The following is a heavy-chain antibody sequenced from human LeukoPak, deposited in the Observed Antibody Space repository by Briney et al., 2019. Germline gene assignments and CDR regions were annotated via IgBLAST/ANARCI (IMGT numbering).Heavy chain of an antibody. CDR2: INWNGGST. CDR3: ARYDSSGYRYYYYYMDV. CDR1: GFTFDDYG. V-gene: IGHV3-20*04. D-gene: IGHD3-22*01. J-gene: IGHJ6*03. Sequence: GGPLRLSCAASGFTFDDYGMSWVRQAPGKGLEWVSGINWNGGSTGYADSVKGRFTISRDNAKNSLYLQMNSLRAEDTALYYCARYDSSGYRYYYYYMDVWGKGTTVTVSS.